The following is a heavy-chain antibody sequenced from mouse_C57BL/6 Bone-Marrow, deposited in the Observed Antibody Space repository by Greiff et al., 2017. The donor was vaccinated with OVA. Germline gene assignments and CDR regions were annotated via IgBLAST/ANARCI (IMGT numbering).Heavy chain of an antibody. CDR2: IDPSDSYT. D-gene: IGHD1-1*01. V-gene: IGHV1-50*01. J-gene: IGHJ1*03. CDR3: ARWGYYGSSSYWYFDV. Sequence: QVQLQQPGAELVKPGASVKLSCKASGYTFTSYWMQWVKQRPGQGLEWIGEIDPSDSYTNYNQKFKGTATLTVDTSSSTAYMQLSSLTSEDSAVYYCARWGYYGSSSYWYFDVWGTGTTVTVSS. CDR1: GYTFTSYW.